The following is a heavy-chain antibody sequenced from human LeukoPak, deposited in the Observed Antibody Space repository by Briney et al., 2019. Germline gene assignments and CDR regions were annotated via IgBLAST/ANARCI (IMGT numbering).Heavy chain of an antibody. CDR3: ARVLVSSVAAPEGWFDP. Sequence: SETLSLTCTVSGGSISTSNYYRGWIRQPPGKGLEWIGSIYYSGSTYYNPSLKSRVTISVDTSKNQFSLKLSSVTAADTAVYYCARVLVSSVAAPEGWFDPWGQGTLVTVSS. D-gene: IGHD6-19*01. J-gene: IGHJ5*02. V-gene: IGHV4-39*07. CDR1: GGSISTSNYY. CDR2: IYYSGST.